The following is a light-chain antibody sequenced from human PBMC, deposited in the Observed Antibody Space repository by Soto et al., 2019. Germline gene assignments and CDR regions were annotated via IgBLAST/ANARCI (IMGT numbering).Light chain of an antibody. CDR1: SGHSSYA. CDR3: ETWGTGTYWV. CDR2: LNSDGSH. Sequence: QSVLTQSPSASASLGASVKLTCTLSSGHSSYAIAWHQQQPEKGPRYLMKLNSDGSHSKGDGIPDRFSGSSSGAERYLTISSLQSEDEADYSCETWGTGTYWVFGGGTKLTVL. V-gene: IGLV4-69*01. J-gene: IGLJ3*02.